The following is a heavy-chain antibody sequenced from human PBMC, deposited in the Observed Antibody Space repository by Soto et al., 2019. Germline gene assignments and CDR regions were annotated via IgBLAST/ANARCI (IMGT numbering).Heavy chain of an antibody. CDR2: INAGNGNT. D-gene: IGHD3-9*01. CDR1: GYTFTSYA. CDR3: ARDRYDILTGSAWGYYYYYMDV. J-gene: IGHJ6*03. V-gene: IGHV1-3*01. Sequence: QVQLVQSGAEVKKPGASVKVSCKASGYTFTSYAMHWVRQAPGQRLEWMGWINAGNGNTKYSQKFQGRVTITRDTSASTAYMELSSLRSEDTAVYYCARDRYDILTGSAWGYYYYYMDVWGKGTTVTVSS.